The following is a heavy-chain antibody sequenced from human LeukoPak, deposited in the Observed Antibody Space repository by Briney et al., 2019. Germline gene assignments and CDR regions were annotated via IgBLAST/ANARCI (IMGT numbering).Heavy chain of an antibody. D-gene: IGHD4-23*01. Sequence: KPSETLSLTCTVSGGSISSYYWSWIRQPPGKGLEWIGYIYTSGSTNYNPSLKSRVTISVDTSKNQFSLKLSSVTAADTAVYYCARHGLDYGGSSGDAFDIWGQGTMVTVSS. CDR1: GGSISSYY. CDR2: IYTSGST. CDR3: ARHGLDYGGSSGDAFDI. J-gene: IGHJ3*02. V-gene: IGHV4-4*09.